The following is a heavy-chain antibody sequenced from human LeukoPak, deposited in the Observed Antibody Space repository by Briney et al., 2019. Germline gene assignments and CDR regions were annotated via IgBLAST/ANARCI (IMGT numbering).Heavy chain of an antibody. CDR2: IYTSGST. V-gene: IGHV4-61*02. J-gene: IGHJ4*02. CDR3: ARLGGYSGYELDY. Sequence: SETLSLTCTVSGGSISSGSYYWSWIRQPAGKGLEWIGRIYTSGSTNYNPSLKSRVTISLDTSKNQFSLKLTSVTAADTAVYYCARLGGYSGYELDYWGQGTLVTVSS. CDR1: GGSISSGSYY. D-gene: IGHD5-12*01.